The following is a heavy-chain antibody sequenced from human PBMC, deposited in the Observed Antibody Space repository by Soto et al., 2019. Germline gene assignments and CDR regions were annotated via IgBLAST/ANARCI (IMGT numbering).Heavy chain of an antibody. CDR1: GGSFSGYY. CDR2: INHSGST. J-gene: IGHJ6*02. V-gene: IGHV4-34*01. CDR3: ARGGSGWYYGMDV. D-gene: IGHD6-19*01. Sequence: SETLSLTCAVYGGSFSGYYWSWIRKPPGKGLEWIGEINHSGSTNYNPSLKRRVAISVDTSKNQFSLKLSSVTAADTAVYYCARGGSGWYYGMDVWGQGTTVTVSS.